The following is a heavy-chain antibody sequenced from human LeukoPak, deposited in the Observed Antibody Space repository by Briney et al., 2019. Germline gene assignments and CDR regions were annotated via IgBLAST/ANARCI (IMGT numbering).Heavy chain of an antibody. J-gene: IGHJ6*04. D-gene: IGHD6-13*01. CDR2: IYHSGST. V-gene: IGHV4-38-2*02. Sequence: SETLSLTCAVSGYSISSGYYWGWIRQPPGKGLEWIGSIYHSGSTYYNLSLKSRVTISVDTSENQFSLKLSSVTAADTAVYYCAREKAAAGKGYYGMDVWGKGTTVTVSS. CDR1: GYSISSGYY. CDR3: AREKAAAGKGYYGMDV.